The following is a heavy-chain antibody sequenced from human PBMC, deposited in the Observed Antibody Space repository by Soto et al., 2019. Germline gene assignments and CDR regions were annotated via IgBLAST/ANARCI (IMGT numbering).Heavy chain of an antibody. J-gene: IGHJ5*02. CDR2: ISISGTAI. V-gene: IGHV3-48*02. CDR3: ARDNGIAGSFDP. D-gene: IGHD6-13*01. CDR1: GFTFRSYS. Sequence: EEQLVESGGGLVQPGGSLRLTCAASGFTFRSYSMNWVRQAPGKGLEWVSYISISGTAIYYADSVKGRFTISRDDAKNSLYLQMNSLRDEDTSVYYCARDNGIAGSFDPWGQGALVTVSS.